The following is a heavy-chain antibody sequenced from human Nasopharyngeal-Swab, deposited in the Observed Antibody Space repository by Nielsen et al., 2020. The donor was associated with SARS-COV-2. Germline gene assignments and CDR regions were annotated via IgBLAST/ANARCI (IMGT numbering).Heavy chain of an antibody. CDR3: AREAGGMAAPGKHFDP. V-gene: IGHV3-7*04. D-gene: IGHD6-13*01. CDR2: IKQDGGEK. Sequence: GGSLRLSCAASGFTFTNHYMTWVRQAPGKGLEWVANIKQDGGEKFYVDSVKGRFRVSRDNAQSSVYLQMDRLRVEDTAVYYCAREAGGMAAPGKHFDPWGQGTLVTVSS. CDR1: GFTFTNHY. J-gene: IGHJ5*02.